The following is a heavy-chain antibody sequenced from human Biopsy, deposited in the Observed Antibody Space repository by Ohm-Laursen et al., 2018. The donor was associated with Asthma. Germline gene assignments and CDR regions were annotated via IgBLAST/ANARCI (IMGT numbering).Heavy chain of an antibody. D-gene: IGHD3-22*01. CDR2: IFYSGST. Sequence: SQTLSLTCAVSYGSLTRGGYYWTWIPQPPGKGLEWIGFIFYSGSTYYNPSLKSRVSISIDTSKNPFSLKLSSVTAADTAVYYCARAQDYYDSRGYYRSFDYWGQGTLVTVSS. V-gene: IGHV4-31*11. CDR3: ARAQDYYDSRGYYRSFDY. J-gene: IGHJ4*02. CDR1: YGSLTRGGYY.